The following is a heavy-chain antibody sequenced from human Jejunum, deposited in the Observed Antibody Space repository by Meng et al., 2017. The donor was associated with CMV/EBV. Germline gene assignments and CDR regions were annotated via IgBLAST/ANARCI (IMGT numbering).Heavy chain of an antibody. V-gene: IGHV1-2*02. D-gene: IGHD1/OR15-1a*01. Sequence: YTCDGCFMRWERHAPGPELVWMRWINPGNGDIEYAPRFRGRVTMNRDTSTNTAYMELSGLRSDDTAVYFCARRFLERLTGTRPWFDPWGQGTLVTVSS. CDR1: YTCDGCF. J-gene: IGHJ5*02. CDR3: ARRFLERLTGTRPWFDP. CDR2: INPGNGDI.